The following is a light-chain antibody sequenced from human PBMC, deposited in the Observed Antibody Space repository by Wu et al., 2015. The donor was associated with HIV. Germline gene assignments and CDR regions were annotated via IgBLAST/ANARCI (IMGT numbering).Light chain of an antibody. CDR2: KTS. CDR1: QSISNR. Sequence: DIQMTQSLSTLSASVGDTVTITCRASQSISNRLAWYQQKPGEAPKLLIYKTSTLESGVPSRFSGSGSGTQFTLTITSLQPEDFATYFCQQYSSSSTFGGGTKVEIK. J-gene: IGKJ4*01. CDR3: QQYSSSST. V-gene: IGKV1-5*03.